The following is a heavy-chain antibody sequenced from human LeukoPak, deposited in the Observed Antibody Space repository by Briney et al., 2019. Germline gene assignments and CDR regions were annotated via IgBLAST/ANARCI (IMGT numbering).Heavy chain of an antibody. CDR2: IYPGDSDT. Sequence: SGESLKISCKGSGYTFTNYWIGWVRQMPGKGLEWMGIIYPGDSDTRYSPSFQGQVTISADKSISTAYLQWSSLKASDTAMYYCASSAAIPYCGGDCYGYWGQGTLVTVSS. V-gene: IGHV5-51*01. D-gene: IGHD2-21*01. J-gene: IGHJ4*02. CDR1: GYTFTNYW. CDR3: ASSAAIPYCGGDCYGY.